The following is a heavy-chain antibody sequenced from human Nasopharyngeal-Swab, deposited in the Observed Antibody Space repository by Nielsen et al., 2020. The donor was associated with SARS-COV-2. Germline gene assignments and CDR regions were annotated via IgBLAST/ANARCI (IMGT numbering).Heavy chain of an antibody. V-gene: IGHV4-4*02. D-gene: IGHD2-2*01. Sequence: VRQAPGKGLEWIGSIYHSGSTNYNPSLKSRVTISVDKSKNQFSLKLSSVTAADTAVYYCASRPQLLLFWFDPWGQGTLVTVSS. CDR3: ASRPQLLLFWFDP. J-gene: IGHJ5*02. CDR2: IYHSGST.